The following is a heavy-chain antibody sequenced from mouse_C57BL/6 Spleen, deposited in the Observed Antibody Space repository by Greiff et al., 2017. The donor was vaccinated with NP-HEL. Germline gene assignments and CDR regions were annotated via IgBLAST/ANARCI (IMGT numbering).Heavy chain of an antibody. D-gene: IGHD2-4*01. CDR3: ARPIYYDYDAPFAY. Sequence: EVKLVESGGGLVKPGGSLKLSCAASGFTFSDYGMHWVRQAPEKGLEWVAYISSGSSTIYYADTVKGRFTISRDNAKNTLFLQMTSLRSEDTAMYYCARPIYYDYDAPFAYWGQGTLVTVSA. CDR1: GFTFSDYG. J-gene: IGHJ3*01. CDR2: ISSGSSTI. V-gene: IGHV5-17*01.